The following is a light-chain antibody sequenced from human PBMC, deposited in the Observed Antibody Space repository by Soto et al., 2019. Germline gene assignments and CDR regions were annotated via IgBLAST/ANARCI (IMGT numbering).Light chain of an antibody. CDR3: TSYTSSSTPDV. Sequence: QSALAQPASVSGSPGQSITISCTGTSSDVGGYSYVSWYQQLPGKAPKLMIYEVSNRPLGVSNRFSGSKSGNTASLTISGLPAEDEADYYCTSYTSSSTPDVFRTGTKVTAL. CDR2: EVS. CDR1: SSDVGGYSY. J-gene: IGLJ1*01. V-gene: IGLV2-14*01.